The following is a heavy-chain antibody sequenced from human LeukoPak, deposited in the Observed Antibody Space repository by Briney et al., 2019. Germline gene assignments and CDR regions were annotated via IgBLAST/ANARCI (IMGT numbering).Heavy chain of an antibody. CDR3: ARYQQTGYESDY. D-gene: IGHD5-12*01. J-gene: IGHJ4*02. CDR1: GFTFSSYA. V-gene: IGHV3-74*01. CDR2: IGHDGSGA. Sequence: GRSLRLSCAASGFTFSSYAMHWVRQSPGKGLICVARIGHDGSGAGYADSVKGRFTISRDNAKSTLYLQMNSLRAEDTAVYYCARYQQTGYESDYWGQGTLVTVSS.